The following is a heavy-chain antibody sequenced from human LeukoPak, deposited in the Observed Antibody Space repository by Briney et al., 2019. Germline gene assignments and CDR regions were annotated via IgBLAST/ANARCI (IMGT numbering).Heavy chain of an antibody. D-gene: IGHD1-26*01. CDR2: ISSSSTI. CDR3: ARDRWELAGYFDY. J-gene: IGHJ4*02. Sequence: PGGSLRLSCAASGFTFSSYSMSWVRQAPGKELEWVSYISSSSTIYYADSVKGRFTISRDNAKNSLYLQMNSLRAEDTAVYYCARDRWELAGYFDYWGQGTLVTVSS. CDR1: GFTFSSYS. V-gene: IGHV3-48*01.